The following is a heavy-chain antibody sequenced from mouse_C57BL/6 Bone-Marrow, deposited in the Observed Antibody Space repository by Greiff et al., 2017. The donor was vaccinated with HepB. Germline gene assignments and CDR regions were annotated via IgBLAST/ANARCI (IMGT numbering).Heavy chain of an antibody. CDR3: ARRWLRRYYAMYY. CDR1: GFNIKNSY. Sequence: VQLQQSVAELVRPGASVKLSCTASGFNIKNSYMHWVKQRPEQGLEWIGRIDPANGNTKYAPKFQGKTTITADTSSNTAYLQLSSLTSEDTAIYYCARRWLRRYYAMYYWGQGTSVTGSS. J-gene: IGHJ4*01. CDR2: IDPANGNT. V-gene: IGHV14-3*01. D-gene: IGHD2-2*01.